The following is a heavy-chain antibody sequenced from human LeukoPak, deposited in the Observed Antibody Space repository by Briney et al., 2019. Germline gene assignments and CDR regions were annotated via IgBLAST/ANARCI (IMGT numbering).Heavy chain of an antibody. D-gene: IGHD6-19*01. CDR2: INAGNGNT. CDR1: GYTFTSYA. Sequence: GASVKVSCKASGYTFTSYAMHWVRQAPGQRLEWMGWINAGNGNTKYSQEFQGIVTITRDTSASAVYMELSSLRSDDMAVYYCARVVRYSSGPLTDLLPYYFDYWGQGTLVTVSS. CDR3: ARVVRYSSGPLTDLLPYYFDY. J-gene: IGHJ4*02. V-gene: IGHV1-3*03.